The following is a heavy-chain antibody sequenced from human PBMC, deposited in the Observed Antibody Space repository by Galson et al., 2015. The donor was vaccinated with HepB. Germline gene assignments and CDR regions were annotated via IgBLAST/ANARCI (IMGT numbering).Heavy chain of an antibody. CDR3: ASLGAAVTRFDP. V-gene: IGHV3-48*02. Sequence: SLRLSCAASGFTFSSYSMSWVRQARGKGLEWISYINSASSIIYYADSVEGRFTISRDNAENKLYLQMTSLRDEDTAVYYCASLGAAVTRFDPWGQGTLVTVSS. J-gene: IGHJ5*02. CDR1: GFTFSSYS. D-gene: IGHD4-11*01. CDR2: INSASSII.